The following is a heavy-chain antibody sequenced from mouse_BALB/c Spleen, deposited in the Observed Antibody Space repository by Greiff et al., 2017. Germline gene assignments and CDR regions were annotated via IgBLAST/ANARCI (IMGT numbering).Heavy chain of an antibody. D-gene: IGHD3-1*01. CDR1: GYTFTSYT. CDR3: AREGDGAYPGFAY. V-gene: IGHV1-4*02. CDR2: INPSSGYT. Sequence: VQLQQSGPELVKPGALVKISCKASGYTFTSYTMHWVKQRPGQGLEWIGYINPSSGYTEYNQKFKDKTTLTADKSSSTAYMQLSSLTSEDSAVYYCAREGDGAYPGFAYWGQGTLVTVSA. J-gene: IGHJ3*01.